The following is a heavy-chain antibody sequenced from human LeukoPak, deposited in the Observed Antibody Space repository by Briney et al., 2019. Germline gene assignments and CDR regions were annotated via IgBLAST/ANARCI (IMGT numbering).Heavy chain of an antibody. CDR1: GYTFTGYY. CDR2: INSNSGGT. Sequence: ASVKVSCKASGYTFTGYYMHWVRQAPGQGLEWVGWINSNSGGTNYAQKFQGWVTMTRDTSISTAYMELSRLRSDDTAVYYCARGRSQTGLDAFDIWGQGTMVTVSS. V-gene: IGHV1-2*04. J-gene: IGHJ3*02. D-gene: IGHD7-27*01. CDR3: ARGRSQTGLDAFDI.